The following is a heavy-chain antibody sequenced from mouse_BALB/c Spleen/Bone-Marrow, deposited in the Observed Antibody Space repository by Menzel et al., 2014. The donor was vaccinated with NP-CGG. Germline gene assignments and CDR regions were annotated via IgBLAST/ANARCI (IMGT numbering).Heavy chain of an antibody. CDR3: ARHAEVRRDAMDY. V-gene: IGHV5-12*02. Sequence: EVKLVESGGGLVQPGGSLKLSCATSGFTFSDYYMYWVRQTPEKRLEWVAYISSGGGSTYYPDTVKGRFTISRDNAKNTLYLQMSRLKSEDTAMYYCARHAEVRRDAMDYWGQGTSVTVSP. CDR2: ISSGGGST. CDR1: GFTFSDYY. J-gene: IGHJ4*01. D-gene: IGHD2-14*01.